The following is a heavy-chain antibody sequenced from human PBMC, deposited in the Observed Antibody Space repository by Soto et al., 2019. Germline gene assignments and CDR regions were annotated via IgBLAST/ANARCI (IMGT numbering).Heavy chain of an antibody. CDR3: ASRRGSSGWYRWFDP. J-gene: IGHJ5*02. V-gene: IGHV3-23*01. D-gene: IGHD6-19*01. CDR2: ISDNGIKT. CDR1: GSTFSDYA. Sequence: EVQLLESGGGLVQPGGSLRLSCAGSGSTFSDYAMNWVRQAPGKGLGWVSVISDNGIKTYYADSVKGRFTISRDNSKNTLYLQMNSLRAEDTAVYYCASRRGSSGWYRWFDPWGQGTLVTVSS.